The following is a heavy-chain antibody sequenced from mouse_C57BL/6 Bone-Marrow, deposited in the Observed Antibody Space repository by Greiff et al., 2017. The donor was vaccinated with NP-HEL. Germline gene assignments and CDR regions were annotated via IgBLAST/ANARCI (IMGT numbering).Heavy chain of an antibody. CDR1: RFTFSSYG. J-gene: IGHJ3*01. CDR3: ASSGFAWFAY. Sequence: EVQRVESGGDLVKPGGSLKLSCAASRFTFSSYGMSWVRQTPDKRLEWVATISSGGSYTYYPDSVKGRFTISRDNAKNTLYLQMSSLKSEDTAMYYCASSGFAWFAYWGQGTLVTVSA. D-gene: IGHD4-1*01. CDR2: ISSGGSYT. V-gene: IGHV5-6*01.